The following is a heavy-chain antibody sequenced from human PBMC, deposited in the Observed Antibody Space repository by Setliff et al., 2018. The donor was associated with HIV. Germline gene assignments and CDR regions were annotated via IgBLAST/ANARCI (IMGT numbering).Heavy chain of an antibody. J-gene: IGHJ6*03. V-gene: IGHV7-4-1*01. D-gene: IGHD3-3*01. CDR2: INRNAGNP. CDR1: GYSLTSYS. CDR3: TRDHTPPPNYDFWSGQLDLRNIFYYMDV. Sequence: ASVKVSCKASGYSLTSYSINWVRQAPGQGLEWMGCINRNAGNPTYAHGFTGRFVFSVDTPVSTAYLQIFSLKAEDTAVYYCTRDHTPPPNYDFWSGQLDLRNIFYYMDVWGTGSPVTVSS.